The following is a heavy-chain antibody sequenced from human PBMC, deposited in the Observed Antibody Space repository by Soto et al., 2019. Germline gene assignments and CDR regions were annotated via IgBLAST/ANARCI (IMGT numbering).Heavy chain of an antibody. D-gene: IGHD3-3*01. Sequence: ASVKVSCKASGYTFTSYGISWVRQAPGQGLERMGWISAYNGNTNYAQKLQGRVTMTTDTSTSTAYMELRSLRSDDTAVYYCARRAPDILTIFGSHLTHYYYYGMDVWGQGTTVTVSS. CDR2: ISAYNGNT. V-gene: IGHV1-18*04. CDR1: GYTFTSYG. CDR3: ARRAPDILTIFGSHLTHYYYYGMDV. J-gene: IGHJ6*02.